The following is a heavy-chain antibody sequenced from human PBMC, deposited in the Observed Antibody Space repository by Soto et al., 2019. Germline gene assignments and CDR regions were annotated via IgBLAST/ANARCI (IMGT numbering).Heavy chain of an antibody. D-gene: IGHD5-12*01. CDR1: AASSGRSSYF. CDR2: LYYSGNA. CDR3: ARRDRGGNGGKSFPF. Sequence: PSETLSLTCTVSAASSGRSSYFWGWIRQPPGKGLEWIGSLYYSGNAYYNPSLYSRVTISADTSKNLLSLKLRSVTAADTAVYYCARRDRGGNGGKSFPFWGQGTLVTVSS. V-gene: IGHV4-39*01. J-gene: IGHJ4*02.